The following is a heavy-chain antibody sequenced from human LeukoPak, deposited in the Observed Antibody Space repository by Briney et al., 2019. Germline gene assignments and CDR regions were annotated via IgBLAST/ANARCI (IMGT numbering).Heavy chain of an antibody. V-gene: IGHV4-59*01. J-gene: IGHJ4*02. CDR3: ARGSPNNPHYYDSSDLPYYFDY. Sequence: SETLSLTCTVSGGSISSYYWSWIRQPPGKGLEWIGYIYYSGSTNYNPSLKSRVTISVDTSKNQFSLKLSSVTAADTAVYYCARGSPNNPHYYDSSDLPYYFDYWGQGTLVTVSS. CDR1: GGSISSYY. D-gene: IGHD3-22*01. CDR2: IYYSGST.